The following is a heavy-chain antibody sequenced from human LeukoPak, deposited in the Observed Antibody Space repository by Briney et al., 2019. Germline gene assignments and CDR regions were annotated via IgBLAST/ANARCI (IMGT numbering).Heavy chain of an antibody. Sequence: TLSLTCTVSGGSITSGNYYWSWIRQPAGKGLEWIGRIYASGNTNYNPSLKSRVTISVDTSKNQFSLRLSSVTAADMAVYYCARGFDPWGQGTLVTVSS. CDR1: GGSITSGNYY. CDR3: ARGFDP. CDR2: IYASGNT. V-gene: IGHV4-61*02. J-gene: IGHJ5*02.